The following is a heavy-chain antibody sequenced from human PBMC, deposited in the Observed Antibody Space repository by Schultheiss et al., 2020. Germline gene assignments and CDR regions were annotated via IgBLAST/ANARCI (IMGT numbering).Heavy chain of an antibody. CDR2: IYPGDSDT. J-gene: IGHJ4*02. D-gene: IGHD6-19*01. Sequence: GESLKISCKGSGYSFTSYWIGWVRQMPGKGLEWMGIIYPGDSDTRYSPSFQGQVTISADKSISTAYLQWSSLKASDTAMYYCARAPFGSGSGWYVVDYWGQGTLVTVSS. V-gene: IGHV5-51*01. CDR3: ARAPFGSGSGWYVVDY. CDR1: GYSFTSYW.